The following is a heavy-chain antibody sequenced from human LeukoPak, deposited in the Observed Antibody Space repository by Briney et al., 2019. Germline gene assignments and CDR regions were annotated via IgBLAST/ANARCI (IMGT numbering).Heavy chain of an antibody. CDR3: TTDPRY. Sequence: GGSLRLSCAASGFTFKNAWMSWVRQAPGKGPEWVARIKDKGEGGTIDYAASVRGRFTISRDDSRDTVYLQMNSLIVDDTAVYYCTTDPRYWGQGSLVTVSS. J-gene: IGHJ4*02. CDR1: GFTFKNAW. V-gene: IGHV3-15*01. CDR2: IKDKGEGGTI.